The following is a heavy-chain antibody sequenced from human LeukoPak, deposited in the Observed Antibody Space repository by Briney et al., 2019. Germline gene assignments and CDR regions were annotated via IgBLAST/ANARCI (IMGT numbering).Heavy chain of an antibody. CDR1: GGSISSSSYY. J-gene: IGHJ3*02. V-gene: IGHV4-39*01. CDR3: ARQEYCGGDCYPDASDI. D-gene: IGHD2-21*01. CDR2: IYYSGST. Sequence: SETLSLTCTVSGGSISSSSYYWGWIRQPPGKGLEWIGSIYYSGSTYYNPSLKSRVTISVDTSKNQFSLKLSSVTAADTAVYYCARQEYCGGDCYPDASDIWGQGTMVTVSS.